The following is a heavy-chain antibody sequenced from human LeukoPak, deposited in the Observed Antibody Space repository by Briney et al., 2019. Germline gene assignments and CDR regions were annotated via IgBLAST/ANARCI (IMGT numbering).Heavy chain of an antibody. CDR3: ARHYGAAGDFDY. J-gene: IGHJ4*02. CDR2: IDPSDSYT. D-gene: IGHD6-13*01. V-gene: IGHV5-10-1*01. CDR1: GYSFTNYW. Sequence: GESLKISCRVSGYSFTNYWIGWVRQMPGKGLEWMGRIDPSDSYTNYSPSFEGHVTISADKSISTAYLQWSSLKASDIATYYCARHYGAAGDFDYWGQGTLVTVSS.